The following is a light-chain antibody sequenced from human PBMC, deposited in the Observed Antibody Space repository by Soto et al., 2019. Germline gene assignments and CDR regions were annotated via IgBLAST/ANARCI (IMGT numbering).Light chain of an antibody. CDR2: GAS. CDR3: QQYGSSST. J-gene: IGKJ5*01. V-gene: IGKV3-20*01. CDR1: QSVSIH. Sequence: EIVLTQSPGTLSVSLGERATLSCRASQSVSIHLAWYQQKPGQAPSLLICGASTRATGIPARFSGSGSGTDFTLTISRLEPEDFAVYYCQQYGSSSTFGQGTRLEIK.